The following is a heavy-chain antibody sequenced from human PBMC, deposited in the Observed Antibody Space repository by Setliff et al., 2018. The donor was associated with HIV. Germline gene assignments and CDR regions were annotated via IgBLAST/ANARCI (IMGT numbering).Heavy chain of an antibody. J-gene: IGHJ5*02. CDR2: IYTSGST. CDR1: GGSISSYY. D-gene: IGHD3-16*01. V-gene: IGHV4-4*08. Sequence: SETLSLTCTVSGGSISSYYWSWIRQPPGKGLEWIGYIYTSGSTNYNPSLKSRVTISMDTSKNQFSLNLNSVTATDTAVYYCAKRTFGSGRLDPWGQGTLVTVSS. CDR3: AKRTFGSGRLDP.